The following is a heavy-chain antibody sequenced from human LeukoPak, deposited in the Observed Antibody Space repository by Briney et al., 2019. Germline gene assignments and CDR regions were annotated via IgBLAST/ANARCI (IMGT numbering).Heavy chain of an antibody. Sequence: GASVKVSCKASGGTFSSYAISWVRQAPGQGLEWMGGIIPIFGTANYAQKFQGRVTITTDESTSTAYMELSSLRSEDTAVYYCASTFWSGYWGPKGGFDYWGQGTLVTVSS. D-gene: IGHD3-3*01. CDR2: IIPIFGTA. CDR1: GGTFSSYA. J-gene: IGHJ4*02. CDR3: ASTFWSGYWGPKGGFDY. V-gene: IGHV1-69*05.